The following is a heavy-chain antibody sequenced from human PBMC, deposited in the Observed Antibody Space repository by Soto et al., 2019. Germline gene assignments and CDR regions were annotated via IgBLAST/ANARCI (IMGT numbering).Heavy chain of an antibody. V-gene: IGHV3-66*01. D-gene: IGHD3-22*01. CDR1: GFTVSSNY. CDR3: AREPPYYDSSGYPGS. J-gene: IGHJ4*02. CDR2: IYSAGST. Sequence: PGGSLRLSCAASGFTVSSNYMSWVRQAPGKGLEWVSVIYSAGSTYYADSVKGRFTISRDNSKNTLYLQMNSLRAEDTAVYYCAREPPYYDSSGYPGSWGQGTLVTVSS.